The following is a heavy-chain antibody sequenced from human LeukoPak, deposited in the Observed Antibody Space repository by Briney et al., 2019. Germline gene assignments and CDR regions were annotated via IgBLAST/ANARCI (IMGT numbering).Heavy chain of an antibody. CDR3: AKDPAPYYDSSGYDEYFQH. CDR1: GFTFSSYG. D-gene: IGHD3-22*01. Sequence: PGGSLRLSCSASGFTFSSYGMHWVRQAPGKGLEWVAVISYDGSNKYYADSVKGRLTISRDNSKNTLYLQMNSLRAEDTAVYYCAKDPAPYYDSSGYDEYFQHWGQGTLVTVSS. J-gene: IGHJ1*01. V-gene: IGHV3-30*18. CDR2: ISYDGSNK.